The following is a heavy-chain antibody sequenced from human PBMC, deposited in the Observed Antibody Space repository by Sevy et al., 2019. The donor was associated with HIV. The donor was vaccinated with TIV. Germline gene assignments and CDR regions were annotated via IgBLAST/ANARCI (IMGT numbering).Heavy chain of an antibody. Sequence: GGSLRLSCAASGFTFSTSTMNWVRQAPGKGLEGVSLMTRSGSYIRYADSVKGRFTISRDNAMYSVFLQMNSLRVEDTALYYCVRDWWNYWGQGTLVTVSS. D-gene: IGHD2-15*01. CDR2: MTRSGSYI. V-gene: IGHV3-21*01. CDR3: VRDWWNY. J-gene: IGHJ4*02. CDR1: GFTFSTST.